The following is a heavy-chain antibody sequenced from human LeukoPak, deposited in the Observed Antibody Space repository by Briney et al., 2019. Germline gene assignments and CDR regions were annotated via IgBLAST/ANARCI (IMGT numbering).Heavy chain of an antibody. Sequence: GASVKVSCKASGYSFTDYYMHWVRQAPRQGLEWMGWINPNSGVTNYAQKFQGRVTMTRDTSIGTAYMELSRLKSDDTAIYYCARAAVVTGSTETFDPWGQGTLVTVSS. CDR1: GYSFTDYY. D-gene: IGHD1-20*01. V-gene: IGHV1-2*02. CDR2: INPNSGVT. CDR3: ARAAVVTGSTETFDP. J-gene: IGHJ5*02.